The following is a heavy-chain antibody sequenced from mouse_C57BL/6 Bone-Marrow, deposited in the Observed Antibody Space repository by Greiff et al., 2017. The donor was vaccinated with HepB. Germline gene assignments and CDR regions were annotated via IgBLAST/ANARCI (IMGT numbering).Heavy chain of an antibody. CDR2: ISSGGDYI. CDR1: GFTFSSYA. CDR3: TREDYGYYVDY. V-gene: IGHV5-9-1*02. D-gene: IGHD1-1*01. J-gene: IGHJ2*01. Sequence: EVKLVESGEGLVKPGGSLKLSCAASGFTFSSYAMSWVRQTPEKRLEWVAYISSGGDYIYYADTVKGRFTISRDNARNTLYLQMSSLKSEDTAMYYCTREDYGYYVDYWGQGTTLTVSS.